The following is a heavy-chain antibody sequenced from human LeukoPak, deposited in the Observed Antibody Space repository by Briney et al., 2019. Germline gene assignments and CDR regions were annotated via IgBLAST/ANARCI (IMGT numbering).Heavy chain of an antibody. Sequence: ASVKVSCKASGGTFSSYAISWVRQAPGQGLEWMGGIIPIFGTANYAQKLQGRVTITTDESTSTAYMELSSLRSEDTAVYYCAIDATPHYDFWSGYWTPLDYWGQGTLVTVSS. CDR1: GGTFSSYA. CDR3: AIDATPHYDFWSGYWTPLDY. J-gene: IGHJ4*02. D-gene: IGHD3-3*01. V-gene: IGHV1-69*05. CDR2: IIPIFGTA.